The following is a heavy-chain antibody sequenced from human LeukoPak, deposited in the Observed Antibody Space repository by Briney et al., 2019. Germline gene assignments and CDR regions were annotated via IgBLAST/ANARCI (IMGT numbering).Heavy chain of an antibody. CDR2: INHSGST. D-gene: IGHD3-3*01. CDR3: ARGPRYYDFWSGYQNWFDP. J-gene: IGHJ5*02. V-gene: IGHV4-34*01. Sequence: KPSETPSLPCAVYGGSFSGYYWSWIRQPPGEGLEWIGGINHSGSTNYNPSLKSRVTISVDTSKNQFSLKLSSVTAADTAVYYCARGPRYYDFWSGYQNWFDPWGQGTLVTVSS. CDR1: GGSFSGYY.